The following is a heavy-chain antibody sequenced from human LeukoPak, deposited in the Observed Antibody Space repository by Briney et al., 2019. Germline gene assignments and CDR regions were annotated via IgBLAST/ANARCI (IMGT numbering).Heavy chain of an antibody. V-gene: IGHV1-18*01. Sequence: ASVTVSCKASGYTFTSYGISWVRQAPGQGLEWMGWISAYNGNTNYAQKLQGRVTMTTDTSTSTAYMELRSLRSGDTAVYYCARGSFDFWSGYVNYYYYGMDVWGQGTTVTVSS. D-gene: IGHD3-3*01. J-gene: IGHJ6*02. CDR2: ISAYNGNT. CDR3: ARGSFDFWSGYVNYYYYGMDV. CDR1: GYTFTSYG.